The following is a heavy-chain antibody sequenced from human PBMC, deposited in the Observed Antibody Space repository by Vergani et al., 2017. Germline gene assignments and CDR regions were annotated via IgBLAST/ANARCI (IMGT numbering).Heavy chain of an antibody. CDR2: INHSGST. Sequence: QVQLQQWGAGLLKPSETLSLTCAVYGGSFSGYYWSWIRQPPGKGLEWIGEINHSGSTNYNPSLKSRVTISVDTSKNQFSLKLSSVTAADTAVYYCARGVRRVDWSITWGYYYYGMDVWGQGP. D-gene: IGHD3/OR15-3a*01. J-gene: IGHJ6*01. V-gene: IGHV4-34*01. CDR1: GGSFSGYY. CDR3: ARGVRRVDWSITWGYYYYGMDV.